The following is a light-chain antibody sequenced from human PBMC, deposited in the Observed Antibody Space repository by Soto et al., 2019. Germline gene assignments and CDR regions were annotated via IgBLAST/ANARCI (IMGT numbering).Light chain of an antibody. CDR1: SGHSSYA. J-gene: IGLJ2*01. CDR2: LNSDGSH. Sequence: QSVLTQSPSASASLGASVKLTCTLSSGHSSYAIAWHQQQPEKGPRYLMKLNSDGSHSKGDGIPDRFSGSSSGAERYLTISSLQSEDEADYYCQTWGTGTHVVFGAGTQLTV. CDR3: QTWGTGTHVV. V-gene: IGLV4-69*01.